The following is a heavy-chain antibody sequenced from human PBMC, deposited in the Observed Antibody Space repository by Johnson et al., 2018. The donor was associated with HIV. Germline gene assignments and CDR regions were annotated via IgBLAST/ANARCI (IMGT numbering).Heavy chain of an antibody. CDR3: STYTTLITMYVEIKGGAFDI. D-gene: IGHD3-16*01. CDR2: IKGKTDGGTT. J-gene: IGHJ3*02. V-gene: IGHV3-15*01. Sequence: VQLVESGGGLIQPGGSLRLSCAASGFTFSNAWMSWVRQAPGKGLEWVGRIKGKTDGGTTDYDAPVKGRFTISRDDSKNTLYLQMNSLKTEDTALYYCSTYTTLITMYVEIKGGAFDIWGQGTMVTVSS. CDR1: GFTFSNAW.